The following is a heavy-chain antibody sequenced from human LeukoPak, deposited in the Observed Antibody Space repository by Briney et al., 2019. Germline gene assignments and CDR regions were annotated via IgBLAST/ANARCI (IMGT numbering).Heavy chain of an antibody. CDR2: ISSSSSTI. CDR1: GFIFSSYS. D-gene: IGHD3-22*01. CDR3: ARDSSGYFHWFDP. J-gene: IGHJ5*02. V-gene: IGHV3-48*04. Sequence: GGSLRLSCAASGFIFSSYSMNWVRQAPGKGLEWVSYISSSSSTIYYADSVKGRFTISRDNAKNSLYLQMNSLRAEDTAVYYCARDSSGYFHWFDPWGQGTLVTVSS.